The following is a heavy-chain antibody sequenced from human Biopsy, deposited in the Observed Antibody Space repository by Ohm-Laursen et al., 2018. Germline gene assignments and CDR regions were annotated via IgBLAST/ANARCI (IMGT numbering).Heavy chain of an antibody. CDR3: ARGSNEYGGLYFPH. D-gene: IGHD4-23*01. CDR1: GGSFTGHY. V-gene: IGHV4-59*11. J-gene: IGHJ1*01. Sequence: GTLSLTCTVSGGSFTGHYWTWIWQPPGKGLEWIGHISHTGYTSYKSSLKSRVTISLDTSRKHFSLRLTPLAAADTAVYYCARGSNEYGGLYFPHWGQGTLVTVSS. CDR2: ISHTGYT.